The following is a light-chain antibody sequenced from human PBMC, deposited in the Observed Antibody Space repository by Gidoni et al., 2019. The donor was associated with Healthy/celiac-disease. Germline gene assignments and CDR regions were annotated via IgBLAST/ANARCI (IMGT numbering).Light chain of an antibody. CDR1: QSISSY. Sequence: DIQMTQSPSSLSASVGDRVTITCRASQSISSYLNWYQQKPGKAPKLLIYAASSLQSGGPPRFSGSGSGTDFTLTISSLQPEDFATYYCQQSYSTPQFGQGTKVEIK. J-gene: IGKJ1*01. CDR3: QQSYSTPQ. V-gene: IGKV1-39*01. CDR2: AAS.